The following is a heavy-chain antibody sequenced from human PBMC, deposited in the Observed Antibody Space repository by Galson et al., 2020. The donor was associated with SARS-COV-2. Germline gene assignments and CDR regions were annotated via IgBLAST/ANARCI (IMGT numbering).Heavy chain of an antibody. V-gene: IGHV1-69*13. CDR1: GGTFSSYA. D-gene: IGHD3-9*01. J-gene: IGHJ6*02. CDR2: IIPIFGTA. Sequence: SVKVSCKASGGTFSSYAISWVRQAPGQGLEWMGGIIPIFGTANYAQKFQGRVTITADESTSTAYKELSSLRSEDTAVYYCARDQSLTYYDILTGPNYGMDVWGQGTTVTVSS. CDR3: ARDQSLTYYDILTGPNYGMDV.